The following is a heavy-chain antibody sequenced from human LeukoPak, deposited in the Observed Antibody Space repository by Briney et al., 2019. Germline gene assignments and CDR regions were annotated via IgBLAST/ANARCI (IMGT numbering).Heavy chain of an antibody. J-gene: IGHJ4*02. CDR2: INHSGST. CDR1: GGSFSGYY. Sequence: SETLSLTCAVYGGSFSGYYWSWIRQPPGKGLEWIGEINHSGSTNYNPSLKSRVTISVDTSKDQSSLKLSSVTAADTAVYYCARGDDSSGYYSFDYWGQGTLVTVSS. CDR3: ARGDDSSGYYSFDY. D-gene: IGHD3-22*01. V-gene: IGHV4-34*01.